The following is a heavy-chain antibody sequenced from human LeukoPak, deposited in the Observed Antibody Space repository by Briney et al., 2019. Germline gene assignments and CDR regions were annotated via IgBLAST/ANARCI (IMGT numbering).Heavy chain of an antibody. CDR1: GGSFSGYY. CDR2: INHGGST. D-gene: IGHD3-22*01. V-gene: IGHV4-34*01. J-gene: IGHJ3*02. CDR3: ARTMVIPGLAAFDI. Sequence: PSETLSLTCAVYGGSFSGYYWSWIRQPPGKGLEWIGEINHGGSTNYNPSLKSRVTISVDTSKNQFSLKLSSATAADTAVYYCARTMVIPGLAAFDIWGQGTMVTVSS.